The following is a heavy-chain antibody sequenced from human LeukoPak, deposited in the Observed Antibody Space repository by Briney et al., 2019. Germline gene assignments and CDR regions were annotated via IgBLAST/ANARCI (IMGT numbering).Heavy chain of an antibody. CDR3: AKWGDYDVLTGYYVSDY. CDR1: GFTFSNYA. D-gene: IGHD3-9*01. Sequence: GGSLRLSCAASGFTFSNYAMSWVRQAPGKGLEWVSAITGSGGNTYYADSVKGRFTISRDNSKNTVFLQMNSLRAEDTAVYYCAKWGDYDVLTGYYVSDYWGQATLVIVSS. V-gene: IGHV3-23*01. J-gene: IGHJ4*02. CDR2: ITGSGGNT.